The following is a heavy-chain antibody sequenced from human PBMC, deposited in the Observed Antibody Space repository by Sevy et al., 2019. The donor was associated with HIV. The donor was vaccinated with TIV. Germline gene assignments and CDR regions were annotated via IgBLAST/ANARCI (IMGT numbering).Heavy chain of an antibody. CDR1: GGSISSLNYY. CDR2: ISISGRT. CDR3: ARANAYLTSDAFDL. Sequence: SETQSLTCTVSGGSISSLNYYWSWIRQHPGKGLEWIGYISISGRTNYNPSLKSRVIISVDTSMNHFSLKLSSVTAADTAVYYCARANAYLTSDAFDLWGQGTMVTVSS. D-gene: IGHD1-26*01. J-gene: IGHJ3*01. V-gene: IGHV4-31*03.